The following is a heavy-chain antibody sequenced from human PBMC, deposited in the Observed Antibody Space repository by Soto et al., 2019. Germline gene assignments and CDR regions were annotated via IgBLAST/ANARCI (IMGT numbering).Heavy chain of an antibody. CDR3: ARVRVRCSSTSCYGNAFDI. V-gene: IGHV3-20*01. CDR1: GFTFDDYG. Sequence: PGGSLRLSCAASGFTFDDYGMSWVRQAPGKGLEWVSGINWNGGSTGYADSVKGRFTISRDNAKNSLYLQVNSLRAEDTALYHCARVRVRCSSTSCYGNAFDIWSQGPMVTVSS. D-gene: IGHD2-2*01. J-gene: IGHJ3*02. CDR2: INWNGGST.